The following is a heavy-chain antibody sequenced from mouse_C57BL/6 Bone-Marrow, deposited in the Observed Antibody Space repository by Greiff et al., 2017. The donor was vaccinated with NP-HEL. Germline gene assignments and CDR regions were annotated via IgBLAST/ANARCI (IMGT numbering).Heavy chain of an antibody. D-gene: IGHD2-4*01. J-gene: IGHJ3*01. CDR1: GYTFTSYW. CDR2: IDPSDSYT. Sequence: VQLQQPGAELVMPGASVKLSCKASGYTFTSYWMHWVKQRPGQGLEWIGEIDPSDSYTNYNQKFKGKSTLTVDKSSSTAYMQLSSLTSEDSAVYYCASKGVWDYDNGPWFAYWGQGTLVTVSA. V-gene: IGHV1-69*01. CDR3: ASKGVWDYDNGPWFAY.